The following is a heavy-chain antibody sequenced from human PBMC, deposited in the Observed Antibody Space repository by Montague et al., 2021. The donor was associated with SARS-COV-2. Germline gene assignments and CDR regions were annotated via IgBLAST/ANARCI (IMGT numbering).Heavy chain of an antibody. Sequence: TLSLTCTVSGGSISSGSYYWSWIRQPAGKGLEWIERISISGSTNYNPSLKSRVTISVDTSKNQSSLKLSSVTAADTAVYYCARDIAVAGLFDYWGQGTLVTVSS. D-gene: IGHD6-19*01. V-gene: IGHV4-61*02. CDR1: GGSISSGSYY. CDR3: ARDIAVAGLFDY. CDR2: ISISGST. J-gene: IGHJ4*02.